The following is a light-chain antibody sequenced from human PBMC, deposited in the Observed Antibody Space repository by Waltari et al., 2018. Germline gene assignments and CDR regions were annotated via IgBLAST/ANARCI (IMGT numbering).Light chain of an antibody. CDR2: AAS. CDR3: QESYSNPWT. J-gene: IGKJ1*01. V-gene: IGKV1-39*01. CDR1: QNINIY. Sequence: DIQVTQSPSSLSASVGDRVTITCRKSQNINIYLNWYQHKVGKAPKLLIYAASNLQSGIPSKFSGTGSGTDFTLTISSLQPEDVATYYCQESYSNPWTFGQGTKVEIK.